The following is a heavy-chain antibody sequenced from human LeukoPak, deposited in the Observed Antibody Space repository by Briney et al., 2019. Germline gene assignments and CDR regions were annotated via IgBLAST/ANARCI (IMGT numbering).Heavy chain of an antibody. CDR2: IDQEGDTK. CDR1: GLTFSSYW. Sequence: GGSLRLSCAVSGLTFSSYWMTWVRQAPGKGLEWVATIDQEGDTKYYMDSAKGRFTISRDNGKSSLHLQVTSLRVEDTAVYYCATRGELLWFGALRYWGQGALVTVSS. CDR3: ATRGELLWFGALRY. D-gene: IGHD3-10*01. V-gene: IGHV3-7*01. J-gene: IGHJ4*02.